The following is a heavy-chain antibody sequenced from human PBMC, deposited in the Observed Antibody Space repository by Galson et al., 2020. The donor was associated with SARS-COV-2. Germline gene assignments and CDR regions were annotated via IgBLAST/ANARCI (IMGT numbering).Heavy chain of an antibody. CDR1: GYTFTSYG. CDR2: ISAYNGNT. CDR3: ARDSQWELLDY. D-gene: IGHD1-26*01. Sequence: ASVQVSCKASGYTFTSYGIRWVRQAPGQGLEWMGWISAYNGNTNYAQKLQGRVTMTTDTSTSKAYMELRSLRSDDTAVYYCARDSQWELLDYWGQGTLVTVSS. V-gene: IGHV1-18*04. J-gene: IGHJ4*02.